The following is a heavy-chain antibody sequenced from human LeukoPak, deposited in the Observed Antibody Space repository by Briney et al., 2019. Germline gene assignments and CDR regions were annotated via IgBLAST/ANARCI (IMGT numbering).Heavy chain of an antibody. Sequence: PGGSLRLSCAASGFTFSSYSMNWVRQAPGKGLEWVSAISGSGGSTYYADSVKGRFTISRDNSKNTLYLQMNSLRAEDTAVYYCAKVLSHGTTVTTFDYWGQGTLVTVSS. CDR2: ISGSGGST. V-gene: IGHV3-23*01. CDR1: GFTFSSYS. J-gene: IGHJ4*02. D-gene: IGHD4-17*01. CDR3: AKVLSHGTTVTTFDY.